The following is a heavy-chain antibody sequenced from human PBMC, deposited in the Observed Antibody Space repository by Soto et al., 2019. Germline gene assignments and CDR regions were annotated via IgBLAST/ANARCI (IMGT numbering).Heavy chain of an antibody. CDR3: AKGIAVALYNWFDP. Sequence: PGGALRLSCAASGFTFSSYAMSWVRHAPGKGLEWVSAISGSGGSTYYADSVKGRFTISRDNSKNTLYLQMNSLRAEDTAVYYCAKGIAVALYNWFDPWGQGTLVTVSS. D-gene: IGHD6-19*01. J-gene: IGHJ5*02. CDR2: ISGSGGST. CDR1: GFTFSSYA. V-gene: IGHV3-23*01.